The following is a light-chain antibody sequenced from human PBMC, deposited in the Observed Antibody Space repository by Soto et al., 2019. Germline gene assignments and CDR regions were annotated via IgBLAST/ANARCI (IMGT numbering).Light chain of an antibody. J-gene: IGKJ4*01. CDR1: QSVSSY. Sequence: EIVLALSPAALSLSPWEIPTLSCRASQSVSSYLAWYQQKPGQAPRLLIYDASNGATGIPARFSGSGSGTDFTLTSSSLEPEDFAVYYCQQRSNWTQTFGGGTKVDIK. CDR3: QQRSNWTQT. V-gene: IGKV3-11*01. CDR2: DAS.